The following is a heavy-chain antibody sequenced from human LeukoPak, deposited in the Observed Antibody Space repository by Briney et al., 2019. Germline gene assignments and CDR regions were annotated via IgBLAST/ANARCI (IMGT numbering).Heavy chain of an antibody. J-gene: IGHJ6*03. CDR3: ARGSAIFGVPRYMDV. Sequence: KPSETLSLTCTVSGGSISSSSYYWGWIRQPPGKGLEWIGSIYYSWSTYYNPSLKSRVTISVDTTKNQFSLKLSSVTAADTAVYCCARGSAIFGVPRYMDVWGKGTTVTVSS. D-gene: IGHD3-3*01. V-gene: IGHV4-39*07. CDR1: GGSISSSSYY. CDR2: IYYSWST.